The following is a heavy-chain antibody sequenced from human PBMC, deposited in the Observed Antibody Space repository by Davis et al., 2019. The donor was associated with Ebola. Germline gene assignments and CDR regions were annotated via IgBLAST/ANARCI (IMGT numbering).Heavy chain of an antibody. Sequence: GESLKISCAASGFSMSNYWMSWVRQAPGKGLEWVASIKQDGSEINYVDSVKGRFTISRDNAKNSLFLEINSLRAEDTAVYYCARLNSSSGLDYWGQGTLVTVSS. V-gene: IGHV3-7*03. D-gene: IGHD6-6*01. CDR3: ARLNSSSGLDY. CDR2: IKQDGSEI. J-gene: IGHJ4*02. CDR1: GFSMSNYW.